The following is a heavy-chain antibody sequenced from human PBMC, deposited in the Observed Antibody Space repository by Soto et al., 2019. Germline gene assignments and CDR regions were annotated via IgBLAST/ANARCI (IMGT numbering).Heavy chain of an antibody. CDR3: ARDTDLTLVTTRDY. V-gene: IGHV1-18*01. Sequence: ASVKVSCKTSGYTFASNGIMWVRQAPGQGLEWMGWISGYDGNTNFGPKVQGRVTMTTDTSTSTAYLELSSLRSEDTAVYYCARDTDLTLVTTRDYWGQGTPGSVSA. J-gene: IGHJ4*02. D-gene: IGHD4-17*01. CDR2: ISGYDGNT. CDR1: GYTFASNG.